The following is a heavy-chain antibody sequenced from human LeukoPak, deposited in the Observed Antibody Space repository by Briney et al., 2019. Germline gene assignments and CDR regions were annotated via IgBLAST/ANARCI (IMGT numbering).Heavy chain of an antibody. CDR3: AKGDIVVVPAAPDY. CDR1: GFTFNRYA. V-gene: IGHV3-23*01. J-gene: IGHJ4*02. D-gene: IGHD2-2*01. Sequence: GGSLRLSCAASGFTFNRYAMSWVRQAPGKGLEWVSAISGSGGSTYYADSVKGRFTISRDNSKNTLYLQMNSLRAEDTAVYYCAKGDIVVVPAAPDYWGQGTLVTVSS. CDR2: ISGSGGST.